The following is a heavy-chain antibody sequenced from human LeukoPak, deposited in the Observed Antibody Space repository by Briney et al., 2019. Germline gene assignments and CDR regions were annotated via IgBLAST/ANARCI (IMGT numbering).Heavy chain of an antibody. Sequence: GGSLRLSCAASGFTFSSYWMHWVRQALEKGLVWVSRINSDGSSTNYADSVKGRFTISRDNAKNTLYLQLNSLRAEDTAVYYCARDAYSGSFYWGQGTLVTVSS. CDR1: GFTFSSYW. J-gene: IGHJ4*02. CDR2: INSDGSST. CDR3: ARDAYSGSFY. V-gene: IGHV3-74*01. D-gene: IGHD1-26*01.